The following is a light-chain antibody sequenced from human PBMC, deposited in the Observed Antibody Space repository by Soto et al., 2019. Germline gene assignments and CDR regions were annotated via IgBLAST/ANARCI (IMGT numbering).Light chain of an antibody. CDR1: QSVSNNY. Sequence: ELVLTQSPVTLSLSPGERATLSCRASQSVSNNYLAWYQQKPGQAPRLLIYDASSRATGIPDRFRGGGSGTDFTLTISRLEPEDFAVYYCQQFSSYPLTFGGGTKVDIK. J-gene: IGKJ4*01. V-gene: IGKV3-20*01. CDR3: QQFSSYPLT. CDR2: DAS.